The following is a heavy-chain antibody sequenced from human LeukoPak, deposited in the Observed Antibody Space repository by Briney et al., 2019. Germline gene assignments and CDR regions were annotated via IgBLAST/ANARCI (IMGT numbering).Heavy chain of an antibody. V-gene: IGHV3-11*01. CDR3: ARDSRSSGYLGY. J-gene: IGHJ4*02. Sequence: GGSLRLSCAASGFTVSSNYMSWVRQAPGQGLEWVSYISSSGSTIYYADSVKGRFTISRDNAKNSLYLQMNSLRAEDTAVYYCARDSRSSGYLGYWGQGTLVTVSS. D-gene: IGHD3-22*01. CDR2: ISSSGSTI. CDR1: GFTVSSNY.